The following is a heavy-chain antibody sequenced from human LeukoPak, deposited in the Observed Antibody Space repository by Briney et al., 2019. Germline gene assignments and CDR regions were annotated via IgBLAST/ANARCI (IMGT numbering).Heavy chain of an antibody. Sequence: AETLSLTCTVSGGSLSSYYWSWTRQPPGKGLEWIGYIYSSGSTNYNPSLRSRVTLSVDTSKNQFSLKLSSVTAADTAVYYCARDVYCGGDCSYFDSWGQETLVTVSS. CDR3: ARDVYCGGDCSYFDS. CDR2: IYSSGST. D-gene: IGHD2-21*02. CDR1: GGSLSSYY. V-gene: IGHV4-59*01. J-gene: IGHJ4*02.